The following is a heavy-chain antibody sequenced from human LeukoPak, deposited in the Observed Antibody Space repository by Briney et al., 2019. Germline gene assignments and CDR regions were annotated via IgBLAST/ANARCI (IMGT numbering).Heavy chain of an antibody. CDR3: AAAYTTSSWYYGMDV. D-gene: IGHD6-13*01. V-gene: IGHV1-58*02. J-gene: IGHJ6*04. CDR2: IVVGSGNT. CDR1: GFTFTSSA. Sequence: SVKVSCEASGFTFTSSAMQWVRQARGQRPEWIGWIVVGSGNTNYAQKFQERVTITRDMSTSTAYMELSSLRSEDTAVYYCAAAYTTSSWYYGMDVWGKGTTVTVSS.